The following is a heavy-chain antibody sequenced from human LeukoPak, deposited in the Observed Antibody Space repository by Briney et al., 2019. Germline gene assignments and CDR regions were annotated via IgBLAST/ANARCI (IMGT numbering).Heavy chain of an antibody. Sequence: GRSPRLSCAASGFTFSSYAMHWVRQAPGKGLEWVAVISYDGSNKYYADSVKGRFTISRDDSKSTLYLQMNSLRVEDTAVYYCANLLVGVPDYWGQGTLVTVSS. D-gene: IGHD1-26*01. CDR1: GFTFSSYA. CDR2: ISYDGSNK. V-gene: IGHV3-30-3*01. CDR3: ANLLVGVPDY. J-gene: IGHJ4*02.